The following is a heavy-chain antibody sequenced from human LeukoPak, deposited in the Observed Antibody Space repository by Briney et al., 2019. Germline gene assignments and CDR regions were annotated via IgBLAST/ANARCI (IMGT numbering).Heavy chain of an antibody. V-gene: IGHV3-30*04. Sequence: PGGSLRLSCAASGFTFSSYAMHWVRQASGKGLEWVAVISYDGSNKYYADSVKGRFTISRDNSKNTLYLQMNSLRAEDTAVYYCARDRGYSGYDTYGMDVWGKGTTVTVSS. CDR3: ARDRGYSGYDTYGMDV. D-gene: IGHD5-12*01. CDR1: GFTFSSYA. J-gene: IGHJ6*04. CDR2: ISYDGSNK.